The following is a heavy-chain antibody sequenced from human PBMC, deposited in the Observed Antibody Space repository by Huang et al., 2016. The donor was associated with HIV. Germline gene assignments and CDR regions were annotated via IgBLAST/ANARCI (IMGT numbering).Heavy chain of an antibody. D-gene: IGHD3-3*01. CDR1: GVSVTRSPWY. J-gene: IGHJ4*02. CDR3: ARDIAIFGEPLDS. Sequence: QPRLQESGPGLVKPSETLSLTCTVSGVSVTRSPWYWVWVRQSPGKGLEWIASINYDGSTYYKSSLKSRLTTSLDTSKNRFSLKLTSVTAADTAVYFCARDIAIFGEPLDSWGQGTAVTVSS. V-gene: IGHV4-39*01. CDR2: INYDGST.